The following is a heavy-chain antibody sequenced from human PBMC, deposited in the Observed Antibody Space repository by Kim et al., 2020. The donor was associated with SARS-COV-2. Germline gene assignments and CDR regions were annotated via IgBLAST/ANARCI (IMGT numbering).Heavy chain of an antibody. Sequence: GGSLRLSCAASGFTFSSYSMNWVRQAPGKGLEWVSYISSSSSTIYYADSVKGRFTISRDNAKNSLYLQMNSLRAEDTAVYYCASTQYYYGSGSYFPHSWFDPWGQGTLVTVSS. D-gene: IGHD3-10*01. CDR1: GFTFSSYS. CDR3: ASTQYYYGSGSYFPHSWFDP. V-gene: IGHV3-48*04. J-gene: IGHJ5*02. CDR2: ISSSSSTI.